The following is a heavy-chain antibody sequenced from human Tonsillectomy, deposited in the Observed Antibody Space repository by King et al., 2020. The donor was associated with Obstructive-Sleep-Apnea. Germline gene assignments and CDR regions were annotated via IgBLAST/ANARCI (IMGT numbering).Heavy chain of an antibody. V-gene: IGHV3-74*01. Sequence: VQLVESGGGLVQPGGSLRLSCAASGFTFSSYWMHWVRQAPGKGLMWVSRIDTDGSRTAYAASVKGRFTISRDNAQNTLYRQMNSLRAEDTAVYYCARWYYYGSGRDAFDIGGQGTMVTVSS. CDR3: ARWYYYGSGRDAFDI. CDR1: GFTFSSYW. CDR2: IDTDGSRT. J-gene: IGHJ3*02. D-gene: IGHD3-10*01.